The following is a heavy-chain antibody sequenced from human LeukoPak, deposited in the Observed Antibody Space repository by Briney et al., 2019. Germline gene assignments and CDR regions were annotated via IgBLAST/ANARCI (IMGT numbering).Heavy chain of an antibody. D-gene: IGHD6-19*01. Sequence: PGESLRLSCTASGFTFGDYGMSWVRQAPGKGLEWVGFIRSKAYGGTTEYAASVKGRFIISRDDFKSIAYLQMNSLKTEDTAVYYCTRFSSGWYSDYWGQGTLVTVSS. CDR2: IRSKAYGGTT. CDR1: GFTFGDYG. V-gene: IGHV3-49*04. CDR3: TRFSSGWYSDY. J-gene: IGHJ4*02.